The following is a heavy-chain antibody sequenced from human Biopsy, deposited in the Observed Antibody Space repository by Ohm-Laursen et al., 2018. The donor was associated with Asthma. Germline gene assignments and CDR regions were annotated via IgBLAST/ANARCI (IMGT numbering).Heavy chain of an antibody. CDR2: ISVYNGNT. J-gene: IGHJ6*02. CDR1: GYTFNSAG. CDR3: ARAVDYSHYYGIDV. V-gene: IGHV1-18*01. Sequence: GDSVKVSCKTSGYTFNSAGITWVRQAPGQGLEWMGWISVYNGNTKVAQKLQDRVTMITDTSTSTAYMELRSLRSDDTAVYFRARAVDYSHYYGIDVWGQGTTVT. D-gene: IGHD3-10*01.